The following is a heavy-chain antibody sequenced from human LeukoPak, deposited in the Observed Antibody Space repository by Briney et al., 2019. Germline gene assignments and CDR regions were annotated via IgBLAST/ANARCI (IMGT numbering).Heavy chain of an antibody. J-gene: IGHJ4*02. V-gene: IGHV4-4*02. D-gene: IGHD3-22*01. CDR3: AGLVGRYSSGLYYYYFDY. CDR2: MYLSGTT. Sequence: PGGSLRLSCAASGFTFSSYWMSWVRQAPGKGLEWIGEMYLSGTTHSNPSVKSRVTISIDKSKNQFFLNLSSVTAADTAVYYCAGLVGRYSSGLYYYYFDYWGQGTLVTVSS. CDR1: GFTFSSYW.